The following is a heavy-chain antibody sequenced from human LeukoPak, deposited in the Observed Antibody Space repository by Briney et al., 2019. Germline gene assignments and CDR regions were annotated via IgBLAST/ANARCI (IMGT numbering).Heavy chain of an antibody. CDR1: GGSFSGYY. CDR2: INHSGST. Sequence: SETLSLTCAVYGGSFSGYYWSWIRQPPGKGLEWIGEINHSGSTNYNPSLKSRVTISVDTSKNQFSLKLNSVTAADTAVYYCARVRTDSFDIWGQGTMVTVSS. J-gene: IGHJ3*02. V-gene: IGHV4-34*01. CDR3: ARVRTDSFDI.